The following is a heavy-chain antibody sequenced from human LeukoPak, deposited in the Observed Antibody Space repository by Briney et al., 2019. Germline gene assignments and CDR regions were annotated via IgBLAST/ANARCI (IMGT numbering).Heavy chain of an antibody. CDR1: GGSISSYY. V-gene: IGHV4-4*07. D-gene: IGHD3-16*01. Sequence: PSETLSLTCTVSGGSISSYYWSWIRQPAGKGLEWIGRIYTSGSTNYNPSLKSRVTMSVDTSKNQFSLKLNSVTAADTAVYYCAREGAITFGGAMKAFDIWGQGTMVTVSS. CDR2: IYTSGST. J-gene: IGHJ3*02. CDR3: AREGAITFGGAMKAFDI.